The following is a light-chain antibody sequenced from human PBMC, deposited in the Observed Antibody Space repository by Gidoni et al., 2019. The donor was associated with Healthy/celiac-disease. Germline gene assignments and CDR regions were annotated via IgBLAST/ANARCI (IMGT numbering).Light chain of an antibody. CDR3: LQHNSYPRT. V-gene: IGKV1-17*01. CDR2: AAS. Sequence: DIQMTQSPSPRSASVGDRVTITCRASQGIRNYLGWYQQKPGKAPKRLIYAASSLQSGVPSRFSGSGSGTEFTLTISSLQPEDFATYYCLQHNSYPRTFGQGTRLEIK. CDR1: QGIRNY. J-gene: IGKJ5*01.